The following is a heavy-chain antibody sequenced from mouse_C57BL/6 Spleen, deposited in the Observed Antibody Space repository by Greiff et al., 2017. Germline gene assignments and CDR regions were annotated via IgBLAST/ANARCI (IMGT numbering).Heavy chain of an antibody. D-gene: IGHD3-1*01. Sequence: QVQLQQSGAELVKPGASVKLSCKASGYTFTSYWMHWVKQRPGQGLEWIGMIHPNSGSTNYNEKFKSKATLTVDKYSSTAYMKLSSLTSEDAAVYYCASLDGPHAMDYWGQGTSVTVSS. CDR3: ASLDGPHAMDY. J-gene: IGHJ4*01. V-gene: IGHV1-64*01. CDR1: GYTFTSYW. CDR2: IHPNSGST.